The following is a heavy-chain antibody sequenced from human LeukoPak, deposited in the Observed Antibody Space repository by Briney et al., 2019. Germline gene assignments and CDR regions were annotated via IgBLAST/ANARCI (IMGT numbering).Heavy chain of an antibody. CDR3: ARVISGRWLQYDY. CDR2: IYPGDSNT. Sequence: GESLKISCKGSGYSFTSYWIGWVRQMPGKGLQWMGIIYPGDSNTIYSPSFQGLVTISADKSISTAYLQWSSLKASDTAMYYCARVISGRWLQYDYWGQGTLVTVSS. D-gene: IGHD5-24*01. J-gene: IGHJ4*02. CDR1: GYSFTSYW. V-gene: IGHV5-51*01.